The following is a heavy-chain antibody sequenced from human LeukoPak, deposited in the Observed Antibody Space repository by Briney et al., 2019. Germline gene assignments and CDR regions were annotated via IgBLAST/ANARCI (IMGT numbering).Heavy chain of an antibody. CDR2: IFEGGST. V-gene: IGHV4-30-2*01. D-gene: IGHD4-23*01. CDR3: VRDDFGDKNAFDI. J-gene: IGHJ3*02. CDR1: GGSISSGGCS. Sequence: SQTLSLTCTVSGGSISSGGCSWNWIRQPPGEGLEWIGYIFEGGSTYFNPSLKSRVTMSVDRSKNQFFLDLSSVTAADTAVYYCVRDDFGDKNAFDIWGQGTMVTVSS.